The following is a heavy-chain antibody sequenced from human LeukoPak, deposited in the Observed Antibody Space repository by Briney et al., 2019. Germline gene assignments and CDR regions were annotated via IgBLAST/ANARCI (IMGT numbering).Heavy chain of an antibody. D-gene: IGHD3-22*01. Sequence: GGSLRLSCAASGFTVSDYSMNWVRQAPGKGLEWVSSFSGSSSGTYIYYADSVKGRFTISRDNAKNSLYLQMNSLRAEDTAVYYCARDVGGRDYFDSGGYYYVAFEYWGQGTLVTVSS. J-gene: IGHJ4*02. CDR3: ARDVGGRDYFDSGGYYYVAFEY. CDR1: GFTVSDYS. CDR2: FSGSSSGTYI. V-gene: IGHV3-21*01.